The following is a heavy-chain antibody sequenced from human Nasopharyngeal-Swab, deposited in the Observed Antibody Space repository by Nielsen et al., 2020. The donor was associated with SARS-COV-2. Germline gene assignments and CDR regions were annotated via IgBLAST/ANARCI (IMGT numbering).Heavy chain of an antibody. CDR2: ISGSGGST. Sequence: WIRQPPGKGLEWVSAISGSGGSTYYADSVKGRFTVSRDTSKNTVYLQMSRLRGEDTAVYYCAKAETPNFYYSAMDVWGQGTTVTVSS. J-gene: IGHJ6*02. CDR3: AKAETPNFYYSAMDV. V-gene: IGHV3-23*01. D-gene: IGHD2-15*01.